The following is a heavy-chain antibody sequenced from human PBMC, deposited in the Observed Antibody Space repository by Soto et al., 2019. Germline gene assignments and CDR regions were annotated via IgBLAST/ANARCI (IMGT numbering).Heavy chain of an antibody. CDR1: SGSISSSSYY. Sequence: SETLSLTCAVSSGSISSSSYYWGWIRQPPGKGLEWIGSIYYSGSTYYNPSLKSRVTISVDTSKNQFSLKLSSVTAADTAVYYCARHLTLTMLGPYYYYYGMDVWGQGTTVTVSS. D-gene: IGHD3-3*01. CDR2: IYYSGST. J-gene: IGHJ6*02. CDR3: ARHLTLTMLGPYYYYYGMDV. V-gene: IGHV4-39*01.